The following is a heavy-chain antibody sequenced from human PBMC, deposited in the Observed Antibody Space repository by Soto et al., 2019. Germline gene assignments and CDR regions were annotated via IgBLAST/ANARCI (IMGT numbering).Heavy chain of an antibody. CDR3: ARDLKWEVPDY. CDR1: GYTFTSYA. Sequence: QVQLVQSGAEVKKPGASVKVSCKASGYTFTSYAMHWVRQAPGQRLEWMGWINAGNGNTKYSQKFQGRVTITRDTSASTAYMELISLRSEDTAVYYCARDLKWEVPDYWGQGTLVTVSS. D-gene: IGHD1-26*01. V-gene: IGHV1-3*01. J-gene: IGHJ4*02. CDR2: INAGNGNT.